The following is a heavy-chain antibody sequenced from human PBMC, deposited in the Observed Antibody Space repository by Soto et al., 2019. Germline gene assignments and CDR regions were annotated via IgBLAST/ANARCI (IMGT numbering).Heavy chain of an antibody. D-gene: IGHD6-6*01. CDR1: GGSISSSSYY. Sequence: TLSLTCTVSGGSISSSSYYWGWIRQPPGKGLEWIGSIYYSGSTYYNPSLKSRVTISVDTSKNQFSLKLSSVTAADTAVYYGVRQSVVDSSSDIWGQGTMVTVSS. CDR2: IYYSGST. CDR3: VRQSVVDSSSDI. V-gene: IGHV4-39*01. J-gene: IGHJ3*02.